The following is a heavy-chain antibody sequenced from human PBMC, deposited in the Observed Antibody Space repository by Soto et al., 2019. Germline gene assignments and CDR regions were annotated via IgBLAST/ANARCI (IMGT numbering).Heavy chain of an antibody. CDR3: ARVPLYYGSGSYYLDY. V-gene: IGHV3-48*02. CDR1: GFTFNSYI. D-gene: IGHD3-10*01. J-gene: IGHJ4*02. CDR2: ISSSSSTI. Sequence: PGGSLRLSCAASGFTFNSYIMNWVLQAPGKGLEWVSYISSSSSTIYYADSVKGRFTISRDNAKNSLYLQMNSLRDEDTAVYYCARVPLYYGSGSYYLDYWGQGTLVTVSS.